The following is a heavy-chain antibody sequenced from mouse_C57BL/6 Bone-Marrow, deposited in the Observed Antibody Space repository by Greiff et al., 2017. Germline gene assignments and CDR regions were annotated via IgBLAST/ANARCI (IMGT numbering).Heavy chain of an antibody. Sequence: EVKLMESGGGLVQPGGSLKLSCAASGFTFSDYYMYWVRQTPEKRLEWVAYISNGGGSTYYPDTVKGRFTISRDNAKNTLYLQMSRLKSEDTAMYYCARQEYYGGVAYWGQGTTLTVSS. V-gene: IGHV5-12*01. CDR2: ISNGGGST. CDR1: GFTFSDYY. D-gene: IGHD1-1*01. CDR3: ARQEYYGGVAY. J-gene: IGHJ2*01.